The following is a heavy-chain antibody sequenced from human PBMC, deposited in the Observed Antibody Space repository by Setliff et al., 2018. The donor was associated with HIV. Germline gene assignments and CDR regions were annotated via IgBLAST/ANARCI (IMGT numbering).Heavy chain of an antibody. V-gene: IGHV4-4*07. J-gene: IGHJ3*02. Sequence: TLSLTRTVSGGSISSYYWSWIRQPAGKGLEWIGRIYTSGSTNYNPSLKSRVTMSVDMSKNQFFLKLSSVTAADTAVYYCARDHLGTMIVVADDAFDIWGQGTMVTVSS. CDR2: IYTSGST. CDR3: ARDHLGTMIVVADDAFDI. D-gene: IGHD3-22*01. CDR1: GGSISSYY.